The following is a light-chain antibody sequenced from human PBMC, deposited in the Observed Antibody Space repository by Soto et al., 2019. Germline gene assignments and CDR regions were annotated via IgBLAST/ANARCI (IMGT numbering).Light chain of an antibody. CDR1: QSLLHTDGKTH. V-gene: IGKV2D-29*01. CDR3: MQSVQVSYT. Sequence: DIVMTQTPLSLSVTPGQSASISCKSSQSLLHTDGKTHLYWYLQRPGQPPQLLIYAASNRFSGVPDRLSGRGSGTDFTLKISRVEAEDVGVYYCMQSVQVSYTFGQGTKLEIK. CDR2: AAS. J-gene: IGKJ2*01.